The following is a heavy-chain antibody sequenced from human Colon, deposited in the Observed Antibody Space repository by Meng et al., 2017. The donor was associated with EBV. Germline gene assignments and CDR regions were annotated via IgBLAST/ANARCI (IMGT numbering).Heavy chain of an antibody. J-gene: IGHJ4*02. Sequence: VQPVASGPEVKKPGASVKVSCKASDYTFTGYGVSWVRQAPGQGLEWMAWLGAHDGDTSHAPKFQGRVTVSADRPTATAYMELRSLRSDDTAVYYCARGTPGRSYSDYWGQGTLVTVSS. D-gene: IGHD3-10*01. CDR2: LGAHDGDT. CDR3: ARGTPGRSYSDY. V-gene: IGHV1-18*01. CDR1: DYTFTGYG.